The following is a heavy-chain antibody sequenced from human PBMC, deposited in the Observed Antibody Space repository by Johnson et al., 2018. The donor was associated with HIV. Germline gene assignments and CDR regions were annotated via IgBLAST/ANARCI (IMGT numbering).Heavy chain of an antibody. V-gene: IGHV3-30*09. Sequence: QVQLVESGGGVVQPGRSLRLSCAASGFTFSNYAMHWVRQAPGKGLEWVAFISFDGSNKYFGDSVEGRFDISRENSKNTLYLQMNSLRAEDTAVYYCARSHRDGNMVATIRPFDSWGQGTMVTVSS. D-gene: IGHD5-12*01. CDR1: GFTFSNYA. J-gene: IGHJ3*02. CDR2: ISFDGSNK. CDR3: ARSHRDGNMVATIRPFDS.